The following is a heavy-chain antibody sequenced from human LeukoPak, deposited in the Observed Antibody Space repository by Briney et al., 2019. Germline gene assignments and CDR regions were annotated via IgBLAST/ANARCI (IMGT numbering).Heavy chain of an antibody. J-gene: IGHJ6*02. Sequence: SETLSLTCAVYGGSFSGYYWSWIRQPPGKGLEWIGEINHSGSTNYNPSLKSRVTISVDTSKNQFSLKLSSVTAADTAVYYCARTGQQQHYYYYYGMDVWGQGTTVTVSS. V-gene: IGHV4-34*01. CDR2: INHSGST. CDR1: GGSFSGYY. CDR3: ARTGQQQHYYYYYGMDV. D-gene: IGHD6-13*01.